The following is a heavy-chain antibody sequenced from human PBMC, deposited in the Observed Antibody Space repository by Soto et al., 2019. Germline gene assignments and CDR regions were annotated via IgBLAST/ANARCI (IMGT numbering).Heavy chain of an antibody. CDR2: INHSGST. CDR3: LYGDYSHWFDP. V-gene: IGHV4-34*01. Sequence: PSETLSLTCAVYGGSFSGYYWSWIRQPPGKGLEWIGEINHSGSTNYNPSLKSRVTISVDTSKNQFSLKLSSVTAADTAVYYCLYGDYSHWFDPWGQGTMVTVYS. CDR1: GGSFSGYY. D-gene: IGHD4-17*01. J-gene: IGHJ5*02.